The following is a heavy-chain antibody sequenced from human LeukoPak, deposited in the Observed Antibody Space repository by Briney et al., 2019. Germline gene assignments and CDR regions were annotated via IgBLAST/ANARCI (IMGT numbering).Heavy chain of an antibody. CDR3: ARYSSSSTFFEY. V-gene: IGHV4-59*01. CDR2: IYYSGST. Sequence: SETLSLTCTVSGGSISSYYWSWIRQAPGKGLEYIGYIYYSGSTNYNPSLKSRVTISVDTSKNQFSLKLSSVTAADTAVYYCARYSSSSTFFEYWGQGTLVTVSS. J-gene: IGHJ4*02. D-gene: IGHD6-6*01. CDR1: GGSISSYY.